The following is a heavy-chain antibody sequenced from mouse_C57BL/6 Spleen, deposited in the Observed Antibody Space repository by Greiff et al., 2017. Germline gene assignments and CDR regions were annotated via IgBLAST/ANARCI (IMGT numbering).Heavy chain of an antibody. CDR1: GYTFTDYN. J-gene: IGHJ1*03. V-gene: IGHV1-22*01. CDR2: INPNNGGT. Sequence: EVQLQESGPELVKPGASVKMSCKASGYTFTDYNMHWVKQSHGKSLEWIGYINPNNGGTSYNQQFKGKATLTVNKSSSTAYLELRSLTSEDSAVYYCARPTVVARGYWYFDVGGTGTTVTVSS. CDR3: ARPTVVARGYWYFDV. D-gene: IGHD1-1*01.